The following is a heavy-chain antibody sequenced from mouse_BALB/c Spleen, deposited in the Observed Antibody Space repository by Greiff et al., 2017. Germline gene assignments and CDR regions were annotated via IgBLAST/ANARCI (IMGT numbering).Heavy chain of an antibody. CDR2: INPYNDGT. CDR1: GYTFTSYV. D-gene: IGHD1-2*01. V-gene: IGHV1-14*01. Sequence: EVQVVESGPELVKPGASVKMSCKASGYTFTSYVMHWVKQKPGQGLEWIGYINPYNDGTKYNEKFKGKATLTSDKSSSTAYMELSSLTSEDSAVYYCARITTATGYWGQGTTLTVSS. CDR3: ARITTATGY. J-gene: IGHJ2*01.